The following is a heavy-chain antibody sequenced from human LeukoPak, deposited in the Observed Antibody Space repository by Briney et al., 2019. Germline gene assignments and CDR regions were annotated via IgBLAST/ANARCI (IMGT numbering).Heavy chain of an antibody. CDR3: ARVDREMAGPYYYYYYMDV. CDR2: IYYSGST. D-gene: IGHD5-24*01. Sequence: SETLSLTCTVSGGSISSSSYYWGWLRQPPGKGLEWIGSIYYSGSTYYNPSLKSRVTISADTSKNQFSLKLSSVTAADTAVYYCARVDREMAGPYYYYYYMDVWGKGTTVTVSS. CDR1: GGSISSSSYY. V-gene: IGHV4-39*01. J-gene: IGHJ6*03.